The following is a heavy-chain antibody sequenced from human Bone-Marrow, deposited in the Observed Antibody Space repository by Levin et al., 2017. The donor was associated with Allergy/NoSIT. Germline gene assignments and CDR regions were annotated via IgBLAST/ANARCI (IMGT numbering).Heavy chain of an antibody. J-gene: IGHJ4*02. CDR3: ATFDYSSYGYYFDY. CDR1: GFNFHAYG. CDR2: IRGSDDST. D-gene: IGHD4-11*01. V-gene: IGHV3-23*01. Sequence: GGSLRLSCAVSGFNFHAYGMTWVRQAPGKGLEWVSTIRGSDDSTYYRDSVKGRFIVSRDSSEDTLYLDMHSLRAEDTALYYCATFDYSSYGYYFDYWGQGTPVTVSS.